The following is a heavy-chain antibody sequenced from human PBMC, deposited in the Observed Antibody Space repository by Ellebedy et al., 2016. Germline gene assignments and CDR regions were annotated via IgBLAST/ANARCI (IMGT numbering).Heavy chain of an antibody. CDR1: GGSISTYY. Sequence: SETLSLTCTVSGGSISTYYWSWIRQPPGKGLEWIGYIFYSGPSNSIPSLKSQVTMSVDTSKNQFSLKLSSVTAADTAVYYCARGGDGYNRFYYYGMDVWGQGTTVTVSS. J-gene: IGHJ6*02. CDR2: IFYSGPS. V-gene: IGHV4-59*01. CDR3: ARGGDGYNRFYYYGMDV. D-gene: IGHD5-24*01.